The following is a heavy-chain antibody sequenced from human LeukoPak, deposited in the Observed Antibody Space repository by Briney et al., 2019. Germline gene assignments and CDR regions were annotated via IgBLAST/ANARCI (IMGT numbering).Heavy chain of an antibody. CDR3: AKDLSPQLWFGELLYPYGMDV. J-gene: IGHJ6*02. CDR1: GFTFSGYA. V-gene: IGHV3-23*01. Sequence: GGSLRLSCAASGFTFSGYAMSWVRQAPGKGLEWVSAISGSGGSTYYADSVKGRFTISRDNSKNTLYLQMNSLRAEDTAVYYCAKDLSPQLWFGELLYPYGMDVWGQGTTVTVSS. CDR2: ISGSGGST. D-gene: IGHD3-10*01.